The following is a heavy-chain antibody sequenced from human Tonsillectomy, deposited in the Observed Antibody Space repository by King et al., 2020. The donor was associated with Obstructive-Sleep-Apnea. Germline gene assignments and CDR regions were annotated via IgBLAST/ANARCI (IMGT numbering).Heavy chain of an antibody. V-gene: IGHV1-8*01. J-gene: IGHJ4*02. Sequence: QLVQSGAEVKKPGASVKVSCKASGYTFTSYDINWVRQATGQGLEWMGWMNPNSVKTGYSQKFQGRITMIRKTSISTAHMELSSLGCEDTAVYYCARGFREGRYYIIFDYWGQGTLITVSS. CDR1: GYTFTSYD. CDR2: MNPNSVKT. D-gene: IGHD3-10*01. CDR3: ARGFREGRYYIIFDY.